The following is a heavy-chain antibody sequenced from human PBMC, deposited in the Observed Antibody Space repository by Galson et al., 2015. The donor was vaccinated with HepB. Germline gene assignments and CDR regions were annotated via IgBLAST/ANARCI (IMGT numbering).Heavy chain of an antibody. D-gene: IGHD3-10*01. J-gene: IGHJ5*02. V-gene: IGHV4-39*01. CDR1: GGSISSSRYY. CDR2: IYYSGST. CDR3: ARIERSSRLATPIWFGELGGWFDP. Sequence: TLSLTCTVSGGSISSSRYYWGWIRQPPGQGLEWIGNIYYSGSTYYNPSLKSRVTISVDTSKNQLSLKLNSVTAADTAVYYCARIERSSRLATPIWFGELGGWFDPWGQGTLVTVSS.